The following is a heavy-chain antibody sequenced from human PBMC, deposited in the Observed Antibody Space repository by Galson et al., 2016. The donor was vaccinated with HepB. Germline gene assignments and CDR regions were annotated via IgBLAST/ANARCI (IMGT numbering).Heavy chain of an antibody. CDR3: ARTPFYCKSTSCYDY. D-gene: IGHD2-2*01. CDR1: GFSLSNARMG. Sequence: PALVKPTQTLTLTCTVSGFSLSNARMGVNWIRQPPRKALEWLAHIFSNDEKSYSTSLRSRLTISKDISKSQVVLTMTNMDPVDTATYYCARTPFYCKSTSCYDYWGQGTLVTVSS. CDR2: IFSNDEK. J-gene: IGHJ4*02. V-gene: IGHV2-26*01.